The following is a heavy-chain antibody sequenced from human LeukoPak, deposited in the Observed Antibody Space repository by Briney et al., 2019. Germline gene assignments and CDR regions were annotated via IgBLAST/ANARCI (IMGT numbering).Heavy chain of an antibody. J-gene: IGHJ6*03. Sequence: ASVKVSCKASGYTFTSYDINWVRQATGQGLEWMGWMNPNSGNTGYAQKFQGRVTMTRNTSISTAYMELSSLRSEDTAVYYCARAEDTAMVYYYYYMDVWGKGTTVTISS. D-gene: IGHD5-18*01. CDR2: MNPNSGNT. V-gene: IGHV1-8*01. CDR3: ARAEDTAMVYYYYYMDV. CDR1: GYTFTSYD.